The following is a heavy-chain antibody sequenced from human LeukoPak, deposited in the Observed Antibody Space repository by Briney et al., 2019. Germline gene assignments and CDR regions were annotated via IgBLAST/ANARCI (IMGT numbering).Heavy chain of an antibody. CDR2: TYYRSKWYN. CDR3: ARAPLEVGTTFPYYYYYYMDV. V-gene: IGHV6-1*01. D-gene: IGHD1-26*01. Sequence: SQTLSLTCAISGDSVSSNSAAWNWIRQSPSRGLEWLGRTYYRSKWYNDYAVSVKSRITINPDTSKNQFSLQLNSVTPEDTAVYYCARAPLEVGTTFPYYYYYYMDVWGKGTTVTVSS. J-gene: IGHJ6*03. CDR1: GDSVSSNSAA.